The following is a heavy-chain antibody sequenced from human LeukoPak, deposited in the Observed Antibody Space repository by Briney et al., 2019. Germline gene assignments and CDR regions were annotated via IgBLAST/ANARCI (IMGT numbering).Heavy chain of an antibody. Sequence: GGSLRLSCAASGFTFSSYWMSWVRQAPGKGLEWVANIKQDGSEKYYVDSVKGRFTISRDNAKNSLYLQMNSLRAEDTAVYYCARGRGHKFYVDTAMALDYWGQGTLVTVSS. CDR3: ARGRGHKFYVDTAMALDY. CDR1: GFTFSSYW. D-gene: IGHD5-18*01. V-gene: IGHV3-7*01. CDR2: IKQDGSEK. J-gene: IGHJ4*02.